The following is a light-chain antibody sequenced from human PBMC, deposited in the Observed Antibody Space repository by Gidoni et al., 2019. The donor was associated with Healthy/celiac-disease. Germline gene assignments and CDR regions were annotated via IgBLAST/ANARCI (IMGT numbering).Light chain of an antibody. CDR1: QSVSSRY. CDR3: QQYGSSFT. V-gene: IGKV3-20*01. CDR2: GAS. J-gene: IGKJ3*01. Sequence: EIVFMHPPDTLSLSPGERATLSCRASQSVSSRYLAWYQQKPGQAPRLLIYGASSRAPGIPDRFSGSGSETGFTHTISRLEPEDFAVYYCQQYGSSFTFGPGTKVDIK.